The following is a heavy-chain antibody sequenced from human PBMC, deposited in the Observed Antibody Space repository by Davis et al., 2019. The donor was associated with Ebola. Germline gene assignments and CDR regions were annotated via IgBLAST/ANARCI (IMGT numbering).Heavy chain of an antibody. J-gene: IGHJ4*02. CDR3: AGLGTRSFDY. Sequence: GGSLRLSCKGYGYTFTSNWIVWVRQMPGRGLEWMGDIYPSDSDTKYSPSFQGHVTFSVDKSTTTAYLQWGRLKASDTATYYCAGLGTRSFDYWGQGTVVTVSS. V-gene: IGHV5-51*01. CDR1: GYTFTSNW. D-gene: IGHD2-2*01. CDR2: IYPSDSDT.